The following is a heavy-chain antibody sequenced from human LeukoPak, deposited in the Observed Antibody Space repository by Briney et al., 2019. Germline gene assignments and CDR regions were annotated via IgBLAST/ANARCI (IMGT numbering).Heavy chain of an antibody. CDR3: ARGLGDSSGYYYSLRFDP. Sequence: SVKVSFKASGGTFSSYAISWVRQAPGQGLEWLGGIIPIFGTANYAQKFQGRVTITTDESTSTAYMELSSLRSEDTAVYYCARGLGDSSGYYYSLRFDPWGQGTLVTVSS. CDR2: IIPIFGTA. V-gene: IGHV1-69*05. D-gene: IGHD3-22*01. J-gene: IGHJ5*02. CDR1: GGTFSSYA.